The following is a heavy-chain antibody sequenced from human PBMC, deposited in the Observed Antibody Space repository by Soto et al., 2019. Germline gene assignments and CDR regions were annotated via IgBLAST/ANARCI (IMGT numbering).Heavy chain of an antibody. CDR1: GASVSSETHF. CDR2: VYRTGLN. D-gene: IGHD3-3*01. J-gene: IGHJ4*02. V-gene: IGHV4-61*01. Sequence: QVQLQESGPGLVTPSETLSLTCRVPGASVSSETHFWTWIRQPPGKGLEWIGYVYRTGLNNSNPALTRRATVSADRSKNQLSLRLRSVTAADTAVYYCVREDMSGTYYFDNWGPGIQFTVSS. CDR3: VREDMSGTYYFDN.